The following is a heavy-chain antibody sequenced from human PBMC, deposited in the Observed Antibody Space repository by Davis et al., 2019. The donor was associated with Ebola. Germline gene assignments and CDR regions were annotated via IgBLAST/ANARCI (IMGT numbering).Heavy chain of an antibody. D-gene: IGHD6-13*01. CDR3: ARLGGAAAGSYYFDL. V-gene: IGHV5-51*01. CDR1: GYSFTSYW. CDR2: IYPDNSET. J-gene: IGHJ4*02. Sequence: KVSCKGSGYSFTSYWIGWVRHMPGKGLEWMGIIYPDNSETQYSLSFQGQVTFSVDRSISTASLQWSSLKASDTAIYYCARLGGAAAGSYYFDLWGQGALVTVSS.